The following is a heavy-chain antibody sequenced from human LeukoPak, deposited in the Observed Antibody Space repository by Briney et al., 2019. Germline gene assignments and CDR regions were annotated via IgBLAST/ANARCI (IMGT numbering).Heavy chain of an antibody. CDR2: IYYSGST. CDR3: ARGRRELKYAPDY. Sequence: SQTLSLTCTVSGGSISSGGYYWSWIRQHPGKGLEWIGYIYYSGSTYYNPSLKSRVTISVDTSKNQFSLKLSSVTAADTAVYYCARGRRELKYAPDYWGQGTLVTVSS. J-gene: IGHJ4*02. D-gene: IGHD2-2*01. V-gene: IGHV4-31*03. CDR1: GGSISSGGYY.